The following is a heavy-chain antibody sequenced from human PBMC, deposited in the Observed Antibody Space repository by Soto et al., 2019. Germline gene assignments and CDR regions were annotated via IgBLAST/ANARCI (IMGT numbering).Heavy chain of an antibody. J-gene: IGHJ1*01. CDR1: GFTFSSYS. V-gene: IGHV3-23*01. D-gene: IGHD2-2*01. CDR2: ISGSGGAS. Sequence: PGGSLRLSCAASGFTFSSYSMSWVRQAPGKGLEWVSAISGSGGASYYADSVKGRFTISRDSSKNTVYLQMNSLRAEDTAVYFCANAYFSSTGCRAEYLHHCAQGXLVTV. CDR3: ANAYFSSTGCRAEYLHH.